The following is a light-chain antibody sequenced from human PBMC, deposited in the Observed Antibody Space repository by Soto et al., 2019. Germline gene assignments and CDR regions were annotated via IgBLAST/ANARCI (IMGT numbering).Light chain of an antibody. CDR3: QERNRWPRGT. Sequence: EVVLTQSPAILSLSPGERATLSCRASQSVSVNFAWYQHKPGQAPRPLIYSASDRAPGIPARFSGSGSGTDFTLTIGSLEPEDFAVYYCQERNRWPRGTFGAGTKV. V-gene: IGKV3-11*01. J-gene: IGKJ4*01. CDR1: QSVSVN. CDR2: SAS.